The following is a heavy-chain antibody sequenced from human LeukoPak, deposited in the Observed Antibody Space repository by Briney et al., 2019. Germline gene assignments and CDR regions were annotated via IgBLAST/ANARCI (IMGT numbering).Heavy chain of an antibody. D-gene: IGHD6-19*01. CDR2: ISSSSSTI. CDR3: AKDATQSSGWFKYYFDY. Sequence: GGSLRLSCAASGFTFSSYSMNWVRQAPGKGLEWVSSISSSSSTIYYADSVKGRFTISRDNAKNSLYLQMNSLRAEDTALYYCAKDATQSSGWFKYYFDYWGQGTLVTVSS. V-gene: IGHV3-48*04. J-gene: IGHJ4*02. CDR1: GFTFSSYS.